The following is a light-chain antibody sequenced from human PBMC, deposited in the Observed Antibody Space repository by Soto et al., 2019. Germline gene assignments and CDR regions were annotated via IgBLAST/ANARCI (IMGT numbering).Light chain of an antibody. CDR3: QQYGSSPPIT. V-gene: IGKV3-20*01. CDR2: GAS. J-gene: IGKJ4*01. CDR1: QSVSSRY. Sequence: EIVLTQSPGTLSLSPGERATLSCRASQSVSSRYLACYQQQAGQAPRLLIYGASSRATGIPDRFSGSGSGTDVTLTISRLEPEDVAVYYCQQYGSSPPITFGGGTKVEIK.